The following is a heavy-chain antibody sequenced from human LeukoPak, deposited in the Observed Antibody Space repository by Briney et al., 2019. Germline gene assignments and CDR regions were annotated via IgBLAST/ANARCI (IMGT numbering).Heavy chain of an antibody. J-gene: IGHJ4*02. D-gene: IGHD6-19*01. Sequence: AGGSLRLSCAASGFTFSSYAMSWVRQAPGKGLEWVSAISGSGGSTYYADSVKGRFTISRDNSKNTLYLQMNSLRAEDTAVYYCAKASVAGTEGRFFDYWGQGTLVTVSS. CDR1: GFTFSSYA. CDR2: ISGSGGST. V-gene: IGHV3-23*01. CDR3: AKASVAGTEGRFFDY.